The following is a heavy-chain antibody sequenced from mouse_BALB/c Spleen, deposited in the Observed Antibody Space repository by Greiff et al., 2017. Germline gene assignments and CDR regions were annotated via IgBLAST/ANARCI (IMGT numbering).Heavy chain of an antibody. J-gene: IGHJ2*01. Sequence: EVKLVESGGGLVQPGGSRKLSCAASGFTFSSFGMHWVRQAPEKGLEWVAYISSGSSTIYYADTVKGRFTISRDNPKNTLFLQMTSLRSEDTAMYYCARGDWDDYFDYWGQGTTLTVSS. CDR3: ARGDWDDYFDY. D-gene: IGHD4-1*01. CDR1: GFTFSSFG. V-gene: IGHV5-17*02. CDR2: ISSGSSTI.